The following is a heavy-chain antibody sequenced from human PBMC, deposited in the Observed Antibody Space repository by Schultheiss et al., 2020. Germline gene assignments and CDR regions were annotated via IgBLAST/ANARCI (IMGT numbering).Heavy chain of an antibody. V-gene: IGHV3-15*01. CDR3: TTDSPEMTMIVSQSY. J-gene: IGHJ4*02. Sequence: GESLKISCSASGFTFSSYAMSWVRQAPGKGLEWVGRIKSKTDGGTTDYAAPVKGRFTISRDDSKNTLYLQMNSLKTEDTAVYYCTTDSPEMTMIVSQSYWGQGTLVTVSS. CDR1: GFTFSSYA. CDR2: IKSKTDGGTT. D-gene: IGHD3-22*01.